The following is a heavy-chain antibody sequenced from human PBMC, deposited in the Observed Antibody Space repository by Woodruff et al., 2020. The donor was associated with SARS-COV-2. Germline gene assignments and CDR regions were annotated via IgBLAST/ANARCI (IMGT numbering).Heavy chain of an antibody. V-gene: IGHV4-39*01. CDR3: ARHKYYDFWSGYYSPYYFDY. D-gene: IGHD3-3*01. Sequence: PSLKSRVTISVDTSKNQFSLKLSSVTAADTAVYYCARHKYYDFWSGYYSPYYFDYWGQGTLVTVSS. J-gene: IGHJ4*02.